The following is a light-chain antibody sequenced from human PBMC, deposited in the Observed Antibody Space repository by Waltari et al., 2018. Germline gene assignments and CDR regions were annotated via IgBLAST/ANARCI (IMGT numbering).Light chain of an antibody. Sequence: DVQMTQSPSFLSAFVGDGVTITCRASQTISGRLAWYQQKPGAAPKLLIYKASNLDGGVPSRFSGSDSGAEFTLTISSLQPDDFATYYCQQYNEFPWTFGQGTKVDIK. CDR2: KAS. CDR3: QQYNEFPWT. CDR1: QTISGR. J-gene: IGKJ1*01. V-gene: IGKV1-5*03.